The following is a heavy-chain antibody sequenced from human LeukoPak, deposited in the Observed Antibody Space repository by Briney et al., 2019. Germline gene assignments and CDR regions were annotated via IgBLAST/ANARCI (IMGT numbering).Heavy chain of an antibody. Sequence: SETLSLTCTVSGGSISSGGYYWSWIRQHPGKGLEGIGYIYYSGSTYYNPSLKSRVIISVDISNNQFSLKLSSVTAADTAVYYCARDNYYDSSNYYRPFDYWGQGILVTVSS. CDR2: IYYSGST. CDR3: ARDNYYDSSNYYRPFDY. V-gene: IGHV4-31*03. CDR1: GGSISSGGYY. J-gene: IGHJ4*02. D-gene: IGHD3-22*01.